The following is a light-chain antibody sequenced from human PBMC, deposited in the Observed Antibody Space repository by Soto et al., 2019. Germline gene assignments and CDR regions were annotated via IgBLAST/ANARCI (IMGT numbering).Light chain of an antibody. Sequence: QSVLKRPASVSGSPGQSITISCTGTSSDVGGYNYVSWYQQHPGKAPKLMIYDVSNRPSGVSNRFSGSKSGNTASLTISGLQAEDEADYYCSSYTSSSTQVFGTGTKVTVL. J-gene: IGLJ1*01. CDR3: SSYTSSSTQV. CDR1: SSDVGGYNY. V-gene: IGLV2-14*01. CDR2: DVS.